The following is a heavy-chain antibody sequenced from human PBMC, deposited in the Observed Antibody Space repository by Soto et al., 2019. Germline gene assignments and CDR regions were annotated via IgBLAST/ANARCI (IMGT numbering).Heavy chain of an antibody. CDR2: IRKDGSEK. CDR1: GFSCGSDW. CDR3: TRDANYRDDSAYYDVFDI. D-gene: IGHD3-16*01. V-gene: IGHV3-7*05. Sequence: DVQLTESGGGLVQPGGSLRLSWGASGFSCGSDWMAWVRRAPGKGVEWGANIRKDGSEKHYADSVRGRFSVSRDNAKDSLYLQMNSLRLEDTAVYYCTRDANYRDDSAYYDVFDIWGQGTMVTVSS. J-gene: IGHJ3*02.